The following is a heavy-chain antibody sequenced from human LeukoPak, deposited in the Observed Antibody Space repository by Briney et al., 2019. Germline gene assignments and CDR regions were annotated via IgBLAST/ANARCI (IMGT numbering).Heavy chain of an antibody. J-gene: IGHJ4*02. CDR2: INQGGSVK. D-gene: IGHD5-12*01. Sequence: PGGSLSLSCAASGFTFRSYWMSWVRQAPGKGLEWVANINQGGSVKYYADSVKGRFTISRDDAKNSLYVQMNSLRDEDTAVYYCARVGYSGWNLEYWGQGTLVTVSS. CDR3: ARVGYSGWNLEY. CDR1: GFTFRSYW. V-gene: IGHV3-7*01.